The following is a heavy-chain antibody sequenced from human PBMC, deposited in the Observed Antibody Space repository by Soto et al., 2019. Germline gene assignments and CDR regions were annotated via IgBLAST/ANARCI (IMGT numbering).Heavy chain of an antibody. D-gene: IGHD3-3*01. CDR1: GFTFTSSA. V-gene: IGHV1-58*01. CDR3: AAVLDFWSGYPFDY. Sequence: SVKVSCKASGFTFTSSAVQWVRQARGQRLEWIGWIVVGSGNTNYAQKFQERVTITRDMSTSTAYMELSSLRSEDTAVYYCAAVLDFWSGYPFDYWGQGTLVPISS. CDR2: IVVGSGNT. J-gene: IGHJ4*02.